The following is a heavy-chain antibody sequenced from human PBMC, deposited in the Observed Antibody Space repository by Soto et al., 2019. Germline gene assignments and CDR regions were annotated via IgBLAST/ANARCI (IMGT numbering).Heavy chain of an antibody. V-gene: IGHV4-30-4*01. CDR2: IYYSGST. J-gene: IGHJ6*02. D-gene: IGHD6-13*01. Sequence: PAETLSLTCTVSGGSIRSGDYYWGWIRQPPGKGLEWIGYIYYSGSTYYNPSLKSRVTISVDTSKNHFSLKLSSVTAADTAVYYSAREDAGAGAGYYSYYYGMDVWGQGTTVTVSS. CDR3: AREDAGAGAGYYSYYYGMDV. CDR1: GGSIRSGDYY.